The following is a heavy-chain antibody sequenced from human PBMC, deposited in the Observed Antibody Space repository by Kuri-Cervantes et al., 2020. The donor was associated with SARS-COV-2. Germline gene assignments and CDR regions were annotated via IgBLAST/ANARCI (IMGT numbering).Heavy chain of an antibody. D-gene: IGHD6-19*01. CDR2: ISHSGFA. CDR3: AGQWLVHLYFDD. J-gene: IGHJ4*02. Sequence: SQTLSLTCAASGFTVSSNYVSWVRQSPGKGLEWIGEISHSGFANYNPSLKSRVTFSVDTSKNQFSLKLTSVTAADTAVYFCAGQWLVHLYFDDWGQGTPVTDSS. V-gene: IGHV4-34*08. CDR1: GFTVSSNY.